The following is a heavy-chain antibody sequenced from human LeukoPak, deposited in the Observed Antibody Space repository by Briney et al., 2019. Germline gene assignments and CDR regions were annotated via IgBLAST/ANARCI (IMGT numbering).Heavy chain of an antibody. D-gene: IGHD3-10*01. CDR1: GFTFTSYG. CDR2: IWYDGSKK. V-gene: IGHV3-33*01. Sequence: GGSLRLSCAASGFTFTSYGMHWVRQAPGKGLEWVAVIWYDGSKKYYADSVKGRFTISRDNSKNTLYLQMNSLRAEDTAVYYCARNKKAVRLWLGGTVTGGGYSGTDVWGQGTKVT. CDR3: ARNKKAVRLWLGGTVTGGGYSGTDV. J-gene: IGHJ6*02.